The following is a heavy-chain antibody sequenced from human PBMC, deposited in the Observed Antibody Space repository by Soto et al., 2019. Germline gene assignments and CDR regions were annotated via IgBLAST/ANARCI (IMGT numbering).Heavy chain of an antibody. Sequence: QVQLVQSGAEVKKPGASMRISCKASGYSFTDFYMYWVRQAPGQGPEWMGMINPNSGSTTYAPKFQVRVTMTRDRSATTVYMELRSLGSEDTAVYYCAREDHFVADYWGQGTLVIVSS. CDR1: GYSFTDFY. J-gene: IGHJ4*02. D-gene: IGHD6-6*01. CDR2: INPNSGST. V-gene: IGHV1-46*01. CDR3: AREDHFVADY.